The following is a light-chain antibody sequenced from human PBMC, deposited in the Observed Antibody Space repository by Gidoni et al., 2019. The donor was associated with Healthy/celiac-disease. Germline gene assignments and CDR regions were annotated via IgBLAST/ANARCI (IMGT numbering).Light chain of an antibody. V-gene: IGLV1-40*01. J-gene: IGLJ3*02. Sequence: SVLTQPPSVSGAPGQRVTISGTGSISNIGAGYDVHWYHQRPGTAPKLLIYVNSNRPSGGPDRFSGSKSGTSASLAITVLQAEDEADYYCQSYDSSLSGSRVFGGGTKLTVL. CDR1: ISNIGAGYD. CDR2: VNS. CDR3: QSYDSSLSGSRV.